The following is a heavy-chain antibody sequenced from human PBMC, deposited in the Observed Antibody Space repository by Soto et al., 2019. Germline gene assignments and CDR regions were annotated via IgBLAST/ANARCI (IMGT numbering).Heavy chain of an antibody. CDR1: GFTLSNHY. D-gene: IGHD6-25*01. CDR3: SRDPRLLHY. V-gene: IGHV3-11*01. Sequence: PGGSLRLSCAASGFTLSNHYMTWIRQAPGKGLEWLSYISNTGSTISYADSVKGRFTVSRDNANNSLYLQMNSLRAEDTAVYYCSRDPRLLHYWGQATLVTVSS. J-gene: IGHJ4*02. CDR2: ISNTGSTI.